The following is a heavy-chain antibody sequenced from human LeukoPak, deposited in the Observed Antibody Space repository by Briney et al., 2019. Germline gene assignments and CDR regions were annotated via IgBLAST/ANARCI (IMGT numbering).Heavy chain of an antibody. CDR1: GFTFDDYA. CDR2: IRSKADNYAT. V-gene: IGHV3-73*01. Sequence: GGSLRLSCAASGFTFDDYAMHWVRQASGKGLEWVGRIRSKADNYATAYAASVQGRCTISRDDSKSTAYLQLNSLKTEDTAVYYCTQSNYWGQGALVTVSS. CDR3: TQSNY. J-gene: IGHJ4*02.